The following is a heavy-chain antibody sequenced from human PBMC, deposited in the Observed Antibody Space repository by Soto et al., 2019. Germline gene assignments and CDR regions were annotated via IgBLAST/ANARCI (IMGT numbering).Heavy chain of an antibody. J-gene: IGHJ5*02. D-gene: IGHD3-22*01. V-gene: IGHV4-31*03. CDR1: GYSITAGGYY. CDR3: ARMYSSGSGWFHP. Sequence: QILLKESGPGLVKPSQTLSLTYSVSGYSITAGGYYWSWIRQHPGKGLEWIGSFYSSGSIIYNPSLKSRVSISGDTSRNQFSMTLTSVTAADTALYYCARMYSSGSGWFHPWGQGTLVTVSS. CDR2: FYSSGSI.